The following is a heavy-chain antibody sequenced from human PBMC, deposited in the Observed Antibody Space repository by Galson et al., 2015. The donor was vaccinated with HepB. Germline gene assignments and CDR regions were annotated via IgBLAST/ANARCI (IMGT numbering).Heavy chain of an antibody. D-gene: IGHD1-26*01. CDR1: GFTFGDYA. CDR3: ARDYGGGFYSRTGD. Sequence: SLRLSCATSGFTFGDYAMSWFRQAPGKGLEWVGFIKNKPYGGTKEYAASVKGRFTISRDDSKGIAYLQMNSLTTEDTAMYYWARDYGGGFYSRTGDWGQGTLVTVSS. V-gene: IGHV3-49*03. J-gene: IGHJ4*02. CDR2: IKNKPYGGTK.